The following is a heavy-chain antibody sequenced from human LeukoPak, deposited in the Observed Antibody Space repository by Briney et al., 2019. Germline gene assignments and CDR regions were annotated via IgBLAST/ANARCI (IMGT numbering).Heavy chain of an antibody. Sequence: GGSLRLSCAASGFTFSSYRMSWVRQAPGKGLEWVANIKQDGSEKYYVDSVKGRFTISRDNAKNSLYLQMNSLRAEDTAVYYCARLYSSSSTGYYYHYMDVWGKGTTVTVSS. J-gene: IGHJ6*03. CDR1: GFTFSSYR. D-gene: IGHD6-6*01. CDR3: ARLYSSSSTGYYYHYMDV. CDR2: IKQDGSEK. V-gene: IGHV3-7*01.